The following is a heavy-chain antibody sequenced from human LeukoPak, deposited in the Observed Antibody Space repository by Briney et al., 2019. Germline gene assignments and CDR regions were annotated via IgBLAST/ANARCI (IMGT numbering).Heavy chain of an antibody. CDR3: ARDDLYYYDSSGYQQEVDY. Sequence: ASVKVSCKASGYTFTSYDINWVRQATGQGLEWMGWMNPNSGNTGYAQKFQGRVTMTRNTSISTAYMELSSLRSEDTAVYYCARDDLYYYDSSGYQQEVDYWGQGTLVTVSS. D-gene: IGHD3-22*01. J-gene: IGHJ4*02. CDR2: MNPNSGNT. V-gene: IGHV1-8*01. CDR1: GYTFTSYD.